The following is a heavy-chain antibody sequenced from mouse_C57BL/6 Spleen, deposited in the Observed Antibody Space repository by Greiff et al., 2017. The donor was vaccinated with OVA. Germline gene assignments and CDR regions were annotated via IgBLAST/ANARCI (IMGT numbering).Heavy chain of an antibody. CDR1: GYTFTSYW. CDR2: IYPGSGST. CDR3: ARWVPTNCVDFDY. D-gene: IGHD4-1*01. V-gene: IGHV1-55*01. J-gene: IGHJ2*01. Sequence: QVQLQQPGAELVQPGASVKMSCKASGYTFTSYWITWVKQRPGQGLEWIGDIYPGSGSTNYNEKIKSKATLTVDTSSSTAYMQLSSLTSEDSAVYYCARWVPTNCVDFDYWGQGTTLTVAS.